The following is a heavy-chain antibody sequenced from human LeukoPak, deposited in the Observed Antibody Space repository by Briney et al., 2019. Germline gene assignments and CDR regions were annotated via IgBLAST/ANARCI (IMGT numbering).Heavy chain of an antibody. J-gene: IGHJ4*02. Sequence: PGGSLRLSCAASGFTFDDYAMHWVRQAPGKGLEWVSSISCNSGCLGYADSVKGRFTISRDNPRNSLYLQMNSLGPLSAARWYSLEKWGQKTLVTVSS. CDR1: GFTFDDYA. CDR2: ISCNSGCL. D-gene: IGHD2-2*01. V-gene: IGHV3-9*01. CDR3: LEK.